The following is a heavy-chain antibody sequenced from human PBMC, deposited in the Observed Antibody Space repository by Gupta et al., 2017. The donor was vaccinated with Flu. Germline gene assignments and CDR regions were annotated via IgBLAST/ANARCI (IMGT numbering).Heavy chain of an antibody. V-gene: IGHV1-46*01. J-gene: IGHJ6*02. D-gene: IGHD6-13*01. Sequence: VKVSCKASGYTFTSYYMHWVRQAPGQGLEWMGIINPSGGSTSYAQKFQGRVTMTRDTSTSTVYMELSSLRSEDTAVYYCASYSSSWHYYYYGMDVWGQGTTVTVSS. CDR3: ASYSSSWHYYYYGMDV. CDR2: INPSGGST. CDR1: GYTFTSYY.